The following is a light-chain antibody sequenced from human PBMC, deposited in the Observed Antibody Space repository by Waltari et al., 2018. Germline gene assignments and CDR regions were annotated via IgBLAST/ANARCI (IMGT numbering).Light chain of an antibody. V-gene: IGKV1-33*01. Sequence: DTQMTQSPSSLSASVGDRVTITCQASQDISNYLNWYQQKPGKAPKLLIYDASNLETGVPSRFSGSGSGTDFTFTISSLQPEDIATYYCQQYDNLPKYTFGQGTKLGIK. CDR2: DAS. J-gene: IGKJ2*01. CDR1: QDISNY. CDR3: QQYDNLPKYT.